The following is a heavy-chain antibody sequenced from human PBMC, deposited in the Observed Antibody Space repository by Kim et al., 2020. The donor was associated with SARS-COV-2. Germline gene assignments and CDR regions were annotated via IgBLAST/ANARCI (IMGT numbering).Heavy chain of an antibody. J-gene: IGHJ4*02. Sequence: GGSLRLSCAASGFTFNTYGMHWVRQAPGKGLEWVAVISCDGSNKYYADSVKGRFTISRDNSKNTLYLQMNSLRIEDTAVYYCAKSFSGGCFGYDYWGQGTLVTVSS. D-gene: IGHD1-26*01. CDR3: AKSFSGGCFGYDY. V-gene: IGHV3-30*18. CDR1: GFTFNTYG. CDR2: ISCDGSNK.